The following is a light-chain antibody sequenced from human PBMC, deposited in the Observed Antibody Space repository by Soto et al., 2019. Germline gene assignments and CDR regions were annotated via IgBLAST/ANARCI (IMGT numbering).Light chain of an antibody. V-gene: IGLV2-11*01. CDR2: DVR. J-gene: IGLJ2*01. Sequence: QSALTQPRSMSGSPGQSVTISCSGTGSDIGSYDYVAWYQQHPDKAPKLIIFDVRKRPSGVPDSFSGSKSGSTASLTISGLQAEDEADYYCCSYAGDYTLVFGGGTKVTVL. CDR3: CSYAGDYTLV. CDR1: GSDIGSYDY.